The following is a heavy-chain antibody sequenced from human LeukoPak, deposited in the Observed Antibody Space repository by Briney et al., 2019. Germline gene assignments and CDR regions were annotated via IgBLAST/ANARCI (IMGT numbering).Heavy chain of an antibody. V-gene: IGHV3-7*03. D-gene: IGHD2-15*01. CDR1: GFTFSSYW. CDR3: VRGGPYCSGGSCAVRY. CDR2: IKQDGSEK. J-gene: IGHJ4*02. Sequence: GGSLRLSCAASGFTFSSYWMSWVRQAPGKGLEWVANIKQDGSEKYYVDSVKGRFTISRDNAKNSLYLQMNSLRAEDTAVYYCVRGGPYCSGGSCAVRYWGQGTLVTVSS.